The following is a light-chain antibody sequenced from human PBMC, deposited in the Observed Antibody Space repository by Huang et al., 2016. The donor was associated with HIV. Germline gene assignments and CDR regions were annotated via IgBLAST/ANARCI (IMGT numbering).Light chain of an antibody. CDR2: GAS. CDR1: QTIGTY. V-gene: IGKV1-39*01. CDR3: QQSHSLPPA. J-gene: IGKJ3*01. Sequence: DVQMTQSPSSLSASVGDRVTIACRASQTIGTYLNWYQQQPGKVPSLLIYGASNLHSGVLSRFSGSGSGTDFTLTISSLQPEDFATYYCQQSHSLPPAFGPGTRVDFE.